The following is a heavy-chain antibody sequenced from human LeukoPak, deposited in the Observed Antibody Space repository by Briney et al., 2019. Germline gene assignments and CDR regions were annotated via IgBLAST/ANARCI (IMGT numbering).Heavy chain of an antibody. CDR2: IYTSGST. CDR3: ARDLSYCSSTRCYAPYYFDY. CDR1: GGSVGSYY. D-gene: IGHD2-2*01. V-gene: IGHV4-4*07. Sequence: PSETLSLTCSVSGGSVGSYYWSWIRQPAGKGLEWIGRIYTSGSTNYNPSLRSRATLSVDKSKSQFSLKLTSVTAADTAVYCCARDLSYCSSTRCYAPYYFDYWGQGTLVTVSS. J-gene: IGHJ4*02.